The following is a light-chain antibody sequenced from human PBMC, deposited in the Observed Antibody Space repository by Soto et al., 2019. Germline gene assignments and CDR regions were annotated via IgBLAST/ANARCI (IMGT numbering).Light chain of an antibody. CDR2: EVC. CDR3: CSYAALGVL. CDR1: NSDVGSYNL. V-gene: IGLV2-23*02. Sequence: QSVLTQPASVSGSPGQSITISCTGTNSDVGSYNLVSWYQQHPGKAPKLIIYEVCKRPSGVSNRFSGSKSGYTASLTISGLQAEDEADYYCCSYAALGVLFGGGTKLTVL. J-gene: IGLJ2*01.